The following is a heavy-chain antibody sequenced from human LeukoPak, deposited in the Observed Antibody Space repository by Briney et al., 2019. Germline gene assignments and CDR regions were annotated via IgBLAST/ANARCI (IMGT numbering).Heavy chain of an antibody. CDR1: GFTFSSYA. D-gene: IGHD2-21*02. V-gene: IGHV3-30*04. J-gene: IGHJ6*02. CDR3: ARDEVTHISEYYYYYGMDV. CDR2: ISYDGSNK. Sequence: GRSLRLSCAASGFTFSSYAMHWVRQAPGKGLEWVAVISYDGSNKYYADSVKGRFTISRDNSKNTLYLQMNSLRAEDTAVYYCARDEVTHISEYYYYYGMDVWGLGTTVTVSS.